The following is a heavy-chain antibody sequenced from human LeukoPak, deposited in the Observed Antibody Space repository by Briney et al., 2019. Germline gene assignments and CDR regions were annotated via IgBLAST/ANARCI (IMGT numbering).Heavy chain of an antibody. Sequence: PSETLSLTCTDSGDSISTYYWSWIRQPPGKGLEWIGYIYYSGSTNYNPSLKSRVTISVDTSKNQFSLKLSSVTAADTAVYYCARVAYSGYDYRGYFDYWGQGTLVTVSS. J-gene: IGHJ4*02. V-gene: IGHV4-59*12. CDR3: ARVAYSGYDYRGYFDY. D-gene: IGHD5-12*01. CDR2: IYYSGST. CDR1: GDSISTYY.